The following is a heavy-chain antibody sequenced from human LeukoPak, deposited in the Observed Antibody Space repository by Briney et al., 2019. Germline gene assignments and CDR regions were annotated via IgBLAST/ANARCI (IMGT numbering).Heavy chain of an antibody. Sequence: GASVKVSCKASGYTFSNYGIHWVRQAPGHGLEWMGWISGINTNTNYAQKVQGRVTMTADTSTATAYMELTSLRAEDTAVYYCARPIVGGTLGGDYWGQGTLVTVSS. D-gene: IGHD1-26*01. CDR1: GYTFSNYG. V-gene: IGHV1-18*01. J-gene: IGHJ4*02. CDR3: ARPIVGGTLGGDY. CDR2: ISGINTNT.